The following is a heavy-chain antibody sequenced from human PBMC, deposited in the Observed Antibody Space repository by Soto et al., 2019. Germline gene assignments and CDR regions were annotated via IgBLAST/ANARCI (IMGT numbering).Heavy chain of an antibody. J-gene: IGHJ4*02. CDR1: GFTFSSYS. D-gene: IGHD3-3*01. Sequence: PGGSLSLSCAASGFTFSSYSMNWVRQAPGKGLEWVSSISSSSSYIYYADSVKGRFTISRDNAKNSLYLQMNSLRAEDTAVYYCARDGPLAVTIFVYWGQGTMVTVS. CDR2: ISSSSSYI. V-gene: IGHV3-21*01. CDR3: ARDGPLAVTIFVY.